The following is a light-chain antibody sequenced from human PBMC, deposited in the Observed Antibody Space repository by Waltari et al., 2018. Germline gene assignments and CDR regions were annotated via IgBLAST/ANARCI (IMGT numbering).Light chain of an antibody. V-gene: IGKV1-6*01. CDR1: QVIRND. J-gene: IGKJ1*01. Sequence: AIQMTQSRPSLSASVGDSVTITCRARQVIRNDLGWDQQKPGKAPKLLIYSASSLQSGVPSRFRGSGSGTDFTLTISSLQPEDVATYYCLQDYDYPWTFGQGTKVEIE. CDR3: LQDYDYPWT. CDR2: SAS.